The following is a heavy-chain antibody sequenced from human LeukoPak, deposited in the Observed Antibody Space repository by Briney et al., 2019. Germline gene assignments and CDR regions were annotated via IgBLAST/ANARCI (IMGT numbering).Heavy chain of an antibody. CDR3: VREYKYNWFDS. CDR1: GFTFSSFE. CDR2: ISSRSSTI. D-gene: IGHD1-14*01. Sequence: GGSLRLSCAASGFTFSSFEMNWVRQAPGKGLEWVSYISSRSSTIYNADSVKGRFTISRDNAKNSLYLQMNSVRAEDTAVYYCVREYKYNWFDSWGQGTLVTVSP. V-gene: IGHV3-48*03. J-gene: IGHJ5*01.